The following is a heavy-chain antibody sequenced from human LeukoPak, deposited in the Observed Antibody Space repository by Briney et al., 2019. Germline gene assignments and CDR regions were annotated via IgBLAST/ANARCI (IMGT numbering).Heavy chain of an antibody. CDR3: ARDGKTDTAMVRHLGVFDY. CDR2: ISAYNGNT. Sequence: ASVKVSCKASGYTFTSYAITWVRQAPGQGLEWMGWISAYNGNTNYAQNLQGRVTVTTDTSTSTAYMELRSLRSDDTAMYYCARDGKTDTAMVRHLGVFDYWGQGTLVTVSS. CDR1: GYTFTSYA. J-gene: IGHJ4*02. V-gene: IGHV1-18*01. D-gene: IGHD5-18*01.